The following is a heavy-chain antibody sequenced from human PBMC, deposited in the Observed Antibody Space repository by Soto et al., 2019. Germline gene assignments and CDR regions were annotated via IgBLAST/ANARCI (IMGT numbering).Heavy chain of an antibody. J-gene: IGHJ5*02. CDR2: INPSGST. CDR1: GGSFSGNY. CDR3: ARGREGGGAS. Sequence: QVQLQQWGAGLLKPSETLSLTCGVYGGSFSGNYWSWIRQPPGEGLEWIGEINPSGSTNYSPSLKSRASISADTCKNQFSLKLSSVIAADTAVYYCARGREGGGASWGQGTLVTVSS. D-gene: IGHD1-26*01. V-gene: IGHV4-34*01.